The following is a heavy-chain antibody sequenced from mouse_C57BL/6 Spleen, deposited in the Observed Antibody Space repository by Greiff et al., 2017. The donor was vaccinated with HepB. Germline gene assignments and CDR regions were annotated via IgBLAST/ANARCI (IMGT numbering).Heavy chain of an antibody. CDR2: IYPRSGNT. CDR3: ARGVLDSSGYVRYYFDY. Sequence: VKLQQSGAELARPGASVKLSCKASGYTFTSYGISWVKQRTGQGLEWIGEIYPRSGNTYYNEKFKGKATLTADKSSSTAYMELRSLTSEDSAVYFCARGVLDSSGYVRYYFDYWGQGTTLTVSS. CDR1: GYTFTSYG. V-gene: IGHV1-81*01. J-gene: IGHJ2*01. D-gene: IGHD3-2*02.